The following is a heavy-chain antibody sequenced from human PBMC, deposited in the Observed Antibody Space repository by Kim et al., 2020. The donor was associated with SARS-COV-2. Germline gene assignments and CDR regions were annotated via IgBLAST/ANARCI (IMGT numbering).Heavy chain of an antibody. V-gene: IGHV3-30*18. CDR2: INYYGNSK. CDR1: GFAFGNHI. D-gene: IGHD2-21*01. CDR3: AKGKTIASPDLDFDT. Sequence: GGSLRLSCAASGFAFGNHIMHWVRQAPDRGLEWMAVINYYGNSKYYADSVKGRFTVSRDNSGTTLYLQMNSLTVEDTAIYYCAKGKTIASPDLDFDTWGQGTLVTVSS. J-gene: IGHJ4*02.